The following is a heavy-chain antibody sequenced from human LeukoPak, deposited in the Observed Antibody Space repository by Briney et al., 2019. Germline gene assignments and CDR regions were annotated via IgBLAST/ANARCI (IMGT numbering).Heavy chain of an antibody. Sequence: SVKVSCKASGGTFSSYAISWVRQAPGQGLEWMGGIIPIFGTANDAQKFQGRVTITTDESTSTAYMELSSLRSEDTAVYYCARGSGGYDSLWHYHYYYMDVWGKGTTVTVSS. J-gene: IGHJ6*03. CDR3: ARGSGGYDSLWHYHYYYMDV. V-gene: IGHV1-69*05. CDR2: IIPIFGTA. D-gene: IGHD5-12*01. CDR1: GGTFSSYA.